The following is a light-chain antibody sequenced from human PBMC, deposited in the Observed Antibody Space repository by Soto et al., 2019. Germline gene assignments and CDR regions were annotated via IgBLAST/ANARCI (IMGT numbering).Light chain of an antibody. CDR1: QSVSSN. CDR2: GAS. V-gene: IGKV3-15*01. J-gene: IGKJ1*01. Sequence: EIVMTQSPATLSVSPGERATLSCRASQSVSSNLAWYQQKPGQAPRLLIYGASTRATGIPARFSGSGSGTEFTVTISSLQSEEFAVYYCQQYNNWPQTFGQGTKVEIK. CDR3: QQYNNWPQT.